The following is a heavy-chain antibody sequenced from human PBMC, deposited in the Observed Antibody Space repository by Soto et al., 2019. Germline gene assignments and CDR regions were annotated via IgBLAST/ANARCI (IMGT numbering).Heavy chain of an antibody. CDR1: GGSFSGYD. CDR2: ISHSGST. V-gene: IGHV4-34*01. CDR3: ARRATVTRWSYYYYYIDV. D-gene: IGHD4-4*01. Sequence: PSETLSLTCAVYGGSFSGYDWSWIRQPPGKGLEWIGKISHSGSTNYNSSLKSRVTISVDTSKNQFSLKLSSVTAADTAVYYCARRATVTRWSYYYYYIDVWGKGTTVTVSS. J-gene: IGHJ6*03.